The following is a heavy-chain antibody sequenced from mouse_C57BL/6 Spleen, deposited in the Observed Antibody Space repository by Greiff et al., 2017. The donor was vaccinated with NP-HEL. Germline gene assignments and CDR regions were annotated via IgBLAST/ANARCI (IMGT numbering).Heavy chain of an antibody. CDR2: IWGDGST. D-gene: IGHD2-3*01. J-gene: IGHJ3*01. V-gene: IGHV2-3*01. CDR3: AKPLDCYYSFAY. CDR1: GFSFTSYG. Sequence: VKLVESGPGLVAPSHSLSITCTVSGFSFTSYGVSWVRQPPGQGLEWLGVIWGDGSTNYHSALISRLSISKDNSKSQVFLKLNSRQTDDTATYYCAKPLDCYYSFAYWGQGTLVTVSA.